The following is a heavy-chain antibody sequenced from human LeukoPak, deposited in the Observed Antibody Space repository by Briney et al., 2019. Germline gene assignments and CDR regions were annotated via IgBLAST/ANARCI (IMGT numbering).Heavy chain of an antibody. V-gene: IGHV1-46*01. CDR2: INPSGGST. Sequence: ASVKVSCKASGYTFTRYNMHWVRQAPGQGLEWMGIINPSGGSTSYAQKFQGRVTMTRDTSTSTVYMELSSLRSEDTAVYYCARDPGAAAGLYYYYGMDVWGQGTTVTVSS. CDR3: ARDPGAAAGLYYYYGMDV. J-gene: IGHJ6*02. D-gene: IGHD6-13*01. CDR1: GYTFTRYN.